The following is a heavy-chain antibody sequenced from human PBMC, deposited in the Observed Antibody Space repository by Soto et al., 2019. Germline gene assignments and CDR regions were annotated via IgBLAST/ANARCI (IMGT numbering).Heavy chain of an antibody. Sequence: SETLSLTCAVYGGSFSGYYWSWIRQPPGKGLEWIGEINHSGSTNYNPSLKSRVTISVDTSKNQFSLKLSSVTAADTAVYYCARGGNWLNWFDPWGQGTLVTVSS. CDR1: GGSFSGYY. CDR2: INHSGST. CDR3: ARGGNWLNWFDP. D-gene: IGHD1-1*01. V-gene: IGHV4-34*01. J-gene: IGHJ5*02.